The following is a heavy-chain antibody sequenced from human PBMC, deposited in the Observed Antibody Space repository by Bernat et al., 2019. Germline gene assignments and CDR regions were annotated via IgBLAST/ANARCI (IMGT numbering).Heavy chain of an antibody. J-gene: IGHJ4*02. CDR3: ARVPAHYVFLEWFHPTIDY. CDR2: INAGNGNT. CDR1: GYTFTSYA. V-gene: IGHV1-3*01. Sequence: QVQLVQSGAEVKKPGASVKVSCKASGYTFTSYAMHWVRQAPGQRLEWMGWINAGNGNTKYAQKFQGRVTITRDTSASTAYMELSSLRSEDTAVYYCARVPAHYVFLEWFHPTIDYWGQGTLVTVSS. D-gene: IGHD3-3*01.